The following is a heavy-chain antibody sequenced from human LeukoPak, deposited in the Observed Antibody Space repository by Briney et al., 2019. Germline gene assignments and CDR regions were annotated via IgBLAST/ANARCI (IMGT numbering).Heavy chain of an antibody. D-gene: IGHD3-10*01. CDR1: GFTFSSYA. V-gene: IGHV3-30*04. J-gene: IGHJ5*02. CDR2: ISYDGSNK. CDR3: ARDHYYGSGSYYRGSWFDP. Sequence: GGSLRLSCAASGFTFSSYAMHWVRQAPGKGLEWVAVISYDGSNKYYADSVKGRFTISGDNSKNTLYLQMNSLRAEDTAVYYCARDHYYGSGSYYRGSWFDPWGQGTLVTVSS.